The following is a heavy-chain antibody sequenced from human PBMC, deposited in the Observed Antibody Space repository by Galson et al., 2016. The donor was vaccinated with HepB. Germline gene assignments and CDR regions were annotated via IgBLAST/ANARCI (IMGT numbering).Heavy chain of an antibody. J-gene: IGHJ5*02. CDR2: IHHGGST. V-gene: IGHV4-4*02. Sequence: SETLSLTCAVSGASISSDNWWNWVRQPPGKGLEWIAEIHHGGSTNYNPSLKSRVTISVDKSKNQFSLKLSSVTAADTAIYYCARDGLYYDSGGTWGQGTLVTVSS. CDR1: GASISSDNW. D-gene: IGHD3-22*01. CDR3: ARDGLYYDSGGT.